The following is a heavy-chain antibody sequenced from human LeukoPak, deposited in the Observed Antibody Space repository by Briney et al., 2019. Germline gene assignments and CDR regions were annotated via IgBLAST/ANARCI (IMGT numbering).Heavy chain of an antibody. D-gene: IGHD3-9*01. CDR1: GFTFSSYE. CDR3: ARNAKVYYDILTGFYYYYGMDV. Sequence: GGSLRLSCAASGFTFSSYEMNWVRQAPGKGLEWVSYISSSGSTIYYADSVKGRFTISRDNAKNSLYLQMNSLRAEDTAVYYCARNAKVYYDILTGFYYYYGMDVWGQGTTVTVSS. CDR2: ISSSGSTI. J-gene: IGHJ6*02. V-gene: IGHV3-48*03.